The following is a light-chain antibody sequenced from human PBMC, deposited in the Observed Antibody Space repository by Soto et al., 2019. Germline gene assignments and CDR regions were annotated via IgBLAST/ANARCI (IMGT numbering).Light chain of an antibody. Sequence: EMMMTQSPATLSVSPGETATLSCRASQTVSSNYLAWCQQRPGQAPRLLIYGASTRAAGSPDRCSGSGSGTDFTLTISSLEPEDVAVYYCQQRCNWPPITFGQGTRLEI. V-gene: IGKV3D-20*02. J-gene: IGKJ5*01. CDR2: GAS. CDR1: QTVSSNY. CDR3: QQRCNWPPIT.